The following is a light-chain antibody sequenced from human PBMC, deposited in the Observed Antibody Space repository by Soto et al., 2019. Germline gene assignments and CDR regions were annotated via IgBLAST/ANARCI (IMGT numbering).Light chain of an antibody. J-gene: IGLJ2*01. CDR2: STT. CDR3: LLFYGDGVV. V-gene: IGLV7-43*01. CDR1: TGAVTSGYY. Sequence: QAVVTQEPSLTVSPGGTVTLTCASSTGAVTSGYYPNWFQQKPGQPPRALIYSTTYKHSWTPARFSGSLLGGKAALTLSGVPPEDEADYYCLLFYGDGVVFGGGTKLTVL.